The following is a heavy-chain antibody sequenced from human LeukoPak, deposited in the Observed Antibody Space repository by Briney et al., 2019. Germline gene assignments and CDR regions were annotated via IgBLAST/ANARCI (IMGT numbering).Heavy chain of an antibody. J-gene: IGHJ5*02. CDR2: ISGSGSA. CDR3: ARGHSSSWYLPFRKKNWFDP. V-gene: IGHV3-23*01. CDR1: GFTLSSYA. D-gene: IGHD6-13*01. Sequence: GGSLRLSCAASGFTLSSYAMNWVRQAPGKGLEWVSAISGSGSAYYADSVKGRFTISRDNSKNTLYLQMNSLRAEDTAVYYCARGHSSSWYLPFRKKNWFDPWGQGTLVTVSS.